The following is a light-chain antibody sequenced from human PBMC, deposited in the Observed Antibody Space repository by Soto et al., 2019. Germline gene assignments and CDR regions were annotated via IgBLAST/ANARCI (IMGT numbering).Light chain of an antibody. J-gene: IGKJ1*01. CDR1: QSVSSK. CDR3: QQYNNWPRT. CDR2: GAS. V-gene: IGKV3-15*01. Sequence: EIVMTQSPATLSVSPGERATLSCRASQSVSSKLVWYQQKPGQAPRLLIYGASTRATGIPARFSGGGSGTEFTITISSIQAEDFAVYYCQQYNNWPRTFGQGTQVEIK.